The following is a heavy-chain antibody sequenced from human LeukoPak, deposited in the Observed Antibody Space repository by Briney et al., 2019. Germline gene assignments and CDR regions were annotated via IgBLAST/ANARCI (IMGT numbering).Heavy chain of an antibody. D-gene: IGHD1-26*01. CDR1: GFTFSSYA. CDR2: ISGSGGRT. J-gene: IGHJ4*02. Sequence: PGGSLSLSCAASGFTFSSYAMSWVRQAPGKGLEWVSAISGSGGRTYYADSVKGRFTISRDNSMDTLYLQMNSLRADDTAVYYCAKGARWELPLDYWGQGTLVTVSS. V-gene: IGHV3-23*01. CDR3: AKGARWELPLDY.